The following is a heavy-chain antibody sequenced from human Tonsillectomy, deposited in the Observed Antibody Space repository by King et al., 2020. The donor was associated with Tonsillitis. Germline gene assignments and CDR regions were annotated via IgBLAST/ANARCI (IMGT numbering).Heavy chain of an antibody. V-gene: IGHV3-21*01. Sequence: VQLVESGGGLVKPGGSLRLSCAGSGFTFSSYTMNWVRQAPGKGREGVASIGTVSSNIYYTDAGKGRFTISRDNAKNSLYLQMNSLRAEDTAVYYCAREKYSDYLPTGAFDIWGQGTVVCVSS. D-gene: IGHD5-12*01. J-gene: IGHJ3*02. CDR1: GFTFSSYT. CDR3: AREKYSDYLPTGAFDI. CDR2: IGTVSSNI.